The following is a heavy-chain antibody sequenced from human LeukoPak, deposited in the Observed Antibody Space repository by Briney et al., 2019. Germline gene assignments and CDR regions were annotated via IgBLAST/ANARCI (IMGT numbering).Heavy chain of an antibody. CDR3: ARDHDWAFDL. CDR1: GFPFGSYV. D-gene: IGHD3-9*01. CDR2: INHNAEMI. J-gene: IGHJ4*02. V-gene: IGHV3-48*02. Sequence: GGSLRLSCEASGFPFGSYVMSWVRQAPGKGLEWIAYINHNAEMIFYPDFVKGRFTISRDNAKNSLYLQMNALRYEDTAIYYCARDHDWAFDLWGQGTQVTVSS.